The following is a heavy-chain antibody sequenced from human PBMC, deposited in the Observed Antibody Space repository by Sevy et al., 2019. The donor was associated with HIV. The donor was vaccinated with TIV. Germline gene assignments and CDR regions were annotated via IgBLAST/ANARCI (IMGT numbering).Heavy chain of an antibody. CDR3: AKDRYYYYYYGMDV. Sequence: GGSLRLSCAASGFTFDDYAMHWVRQAPGKGREWVSGISWNSGSIGYADSVKGRFTISRDNAKNSLYLQMNSLRAEDTALYYCAKDRYYYYYYGMDVWGQGTTVTVSS. D-gene: IGHD1-26*01. CDR2: ISWNSGSI. J-gene: IGHJ6*02. V-gene: IGHV3-9*01. CDR1: GFTFDDYA.